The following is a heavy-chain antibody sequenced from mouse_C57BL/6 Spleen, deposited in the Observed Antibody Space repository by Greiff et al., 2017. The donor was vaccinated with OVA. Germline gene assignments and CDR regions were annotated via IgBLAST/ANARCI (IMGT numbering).Heavy chain of an antibody. CDR2: IYPGSGST. CDR1: GYTFTSYW. J-gene: IGHJ2*01. CDR3: ARGGNYFDY. V-gene: IGHV1-55*01. Sequence: QVQLQQPGAELVKPGASVKMSCKASGYTFTSYWITWVKQRPGQGLEWIGDIYPGSGSTNYNEKFKSKATLTVDTSSITSYMQLSSLTSEDSAVYYCARGGNYFDYWGQGTTLTVSS.